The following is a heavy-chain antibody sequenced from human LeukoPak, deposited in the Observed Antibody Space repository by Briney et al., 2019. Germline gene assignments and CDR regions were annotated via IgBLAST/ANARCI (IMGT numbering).Heavy chain of an antibody. CDR3: ARGAEISYYYYMDV. V-gene: IGHV3-21*01. CDR2: ISSSSSYI. D-gene: IGHD2-15*01. Sequence: GGSLRLSCAASGFTFSSYSMNWVRQAPGKGLEWVSSISSSSSYIYYADSVKGRFTISRDNAKNSLYLQMNSLRAEDTAVYYCARGAEISYYYYMDVWGKGTTVTVSS. J-gene: IGHJ6*03. CDR1: GFTFSSYS.